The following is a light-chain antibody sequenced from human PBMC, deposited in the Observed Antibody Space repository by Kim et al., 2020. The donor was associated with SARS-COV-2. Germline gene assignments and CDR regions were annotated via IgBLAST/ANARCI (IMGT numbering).Light chain of an antibody. Sequence: EIVLTQSPATLSLSPGERATLSCRADQTVGINLAWYQQRPGQVPRLLIYDASDRAIGIPGRFSGSGSGTDFTLTSSSLEPEDFAVYCCRQRASWPTFGQGTKVEIK. CDR1: QTVGIN. J-gene: IGKJ1*01. CDR2: DAS. CDR3: RQRASWPT. V-gene: IGKV3-11*01.